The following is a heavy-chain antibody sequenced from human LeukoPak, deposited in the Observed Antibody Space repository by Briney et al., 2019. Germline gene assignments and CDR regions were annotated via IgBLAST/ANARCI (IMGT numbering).Heavy chain of an antibody. D-gene: IGHD3-22*01. CDR1: GGSLSSGGYY. J-gene: IGHJ4*02. Sequence: PSQTLSLTCTVSGGSLSSGGYYWSWIRQHPGKGLEWIGYIYYSGSTYYNPSLKSRVTISVDTSKNQFSLKLSSVTAADTAVYYCAREYFYHSRRMMNLFDYWGQGTLVTVSS. CDR3: AREYFYHSRRMMNLFDY. V-gene: IGHV4-31*03. CDR2: IYYSGST.